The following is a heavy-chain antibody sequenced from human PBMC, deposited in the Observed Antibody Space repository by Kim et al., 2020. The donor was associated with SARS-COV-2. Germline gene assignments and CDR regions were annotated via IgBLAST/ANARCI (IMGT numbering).Heavy chain of an antibody. J-gene: IGHJ4*02. CDR3: AKGRHDSSGYYLGY. Sequence: GGSLRLSCAASGFTFSSYAMSWVRQAPGKGLEWVSAISGSGGSTYYADSVKGRFTISRDNSKNTLYLQMNSLRAEDTAVYYCAKGRHDSSGYYLGYWGQGTLVTVSS. V-gene: IGHV3-23*01. CDR1: GFTFSSYA. D-gene: IGHD3-22*01. CDR2: ISGSGGST.